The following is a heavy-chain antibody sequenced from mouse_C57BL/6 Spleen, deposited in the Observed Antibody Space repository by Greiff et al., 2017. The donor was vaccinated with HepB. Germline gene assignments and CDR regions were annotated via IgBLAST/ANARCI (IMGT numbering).Heavy chain of an antibody. CDR2: ISDGGSYT. J-gene: IGHJ3*01. V-gene: IGHV5-4*01. D-gene: IGHD2-3*01. Sequence: EVQVVESGGGLVKPGGSLKLSCAASGFTFSSYAMSWVRQTPEKRLEWVATISDGGSYTYYPDNVKGRFTISRDNAKNNLYLQMSHLKSEDTAMYYCARSLYDTGFAYWGQGTLVTVSA. CDR1: GFTFSSYA. CDR3: ARSLYDTGFAY.